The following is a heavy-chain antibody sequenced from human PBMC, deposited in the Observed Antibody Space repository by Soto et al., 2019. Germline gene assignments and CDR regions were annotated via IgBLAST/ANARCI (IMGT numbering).Heavy chain of an antibody. CDR2: ISAHNGKT. CDR1: GYSFSSSA. CDR3: AGVDTAVVTASC. V-gene: IGHV1-18*01. J-gene: IGHJ4*02. Sequence: QVQLVQSGAEVKKPGASVKVSCKASGYSFSSSAISWVRQAPGQGLEWMGWISAHNGKTNYPQKLQGRVTMSTDTTTSTAYMELRSPRWDATAVDYCAGVDTAVVTASCWGQGTLVTVSS. D-gene: IGHD5-18*01.